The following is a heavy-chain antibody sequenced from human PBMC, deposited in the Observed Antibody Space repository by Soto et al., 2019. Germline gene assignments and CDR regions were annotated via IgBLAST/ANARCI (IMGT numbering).Heavy chain of an antibody. D-gene: IGHD6-19*01. J-gene: IGHJ4*02. CDR1: GYTFTDFS. V-gene: IGHV1-2*04. CDR3: ATSRTSIAVAGETEYYSDY. CDR2: INPNSGGT. Sequence: ASVKVSCKTSGYTFTDFSMHWVRQAPGQGLEWMGWINPNSGGTKYAQNFHGWVTMNRDTSISTAYMELSRLRSDDTAVYYCATSRTSIAVAGETEYYSDYWGRGTLVTVSS.